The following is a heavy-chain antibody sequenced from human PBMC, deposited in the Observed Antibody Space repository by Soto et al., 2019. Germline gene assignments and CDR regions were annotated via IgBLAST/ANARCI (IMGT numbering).Heavy chain of an antibody. D-gene: IGHD6-13*01. CDR3: ARQSSSWDNNWFDP. V-gene: IGHV4-30-2*01. CDR2: IYHSGST. J-gene: IGHJ5*02. CDR1: GGSISSGGYS. Sequence: SETLSLTCAVSGGSISSGGYSWIWIRQPPGKGLEWIGYIYHSGSTYYNPSLKSRVTISVDRSKNQFSLKLSSVTAADTAVYYCARQSSSWDNNWFDPWGQGTLVTVSS.